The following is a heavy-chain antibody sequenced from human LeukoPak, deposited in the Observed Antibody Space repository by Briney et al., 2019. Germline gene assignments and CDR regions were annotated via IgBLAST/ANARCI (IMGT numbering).Heavy chain of an antibody. V-gene: IGHV3-11*01. D-gene: IGHD3-22*01. CDR2: IRGSGGDS. CDR1: GFTFSDYD. J-gene: IGHJ3*02. Sequence: GGSLRLSCAASGFTFSDYDMSWIRQAPGKGLEWVAYIRGSGGDSYHTDSVKGRFTISRDNAKTSAYLQMNSLRAEDTAVYYCARTSSSGYYYRDAFDIWGQGTMVTVSP. CDR3: ARTSSSGYYYRDAFDI.